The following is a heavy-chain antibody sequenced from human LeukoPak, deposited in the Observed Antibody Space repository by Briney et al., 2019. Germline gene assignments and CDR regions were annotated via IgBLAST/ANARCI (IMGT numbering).Heavy chain of an antibody. CDR2: IYHSGST. CDR3: ARVIQVATVPHFDY. V-gene: IGHV4-38-2*02. D-gene: IGHD5-12*01. J-gene: IGHJ4*02. CDR1: GYSISSGYY. Sequence: SETLSLTCTVSGYSISSGYYWGWIRQPPGKGLEWIGSIYHSGSTYYNPSLKSRVTTSVDTSKNQFSLKLSSVTAADTAVYYCARVIQVATVPHFDYWGQGALVTVSS.